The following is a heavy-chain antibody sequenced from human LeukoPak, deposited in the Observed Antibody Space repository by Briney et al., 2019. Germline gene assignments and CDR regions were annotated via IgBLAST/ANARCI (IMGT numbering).Heavy chain of an antibody. J-gene: IGHJ4*02. CDR1: GYTLTELS. D-gene: IGHD5-18*01. CDR2: FDPEDGET. CDR3: ATGVDTAMAFDY. V-gene: IGHV1-24*01. Sequence: ASVKVSCKVSGYTLTELSMHWVRQAPGKGLEWMGGFDPEDGETIYAQKSQGRVTMTEDTSTDTAYMELSSLRSEDTAVYYCATGVDTAMAFDYWGQGTLVTVSS.